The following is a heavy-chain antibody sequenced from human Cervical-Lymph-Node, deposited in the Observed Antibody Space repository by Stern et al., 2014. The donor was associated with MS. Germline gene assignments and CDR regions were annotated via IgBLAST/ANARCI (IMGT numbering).Heavy chain of an antibody. CDR1: GFTFGSNG. CDR3: AKDTYSGYDYFDY. CDR2: ISYDGSNK. D-gene: IGHD5-12*01. V-gene: IGHV3-30*18. Sequence: VHLVESGGGVVQPGRSLRLSCAASGFTFGSNGMHWVRQAPGKGLEWVAVISYDGSNKYYADSVKGRFTISRDNSKNTLFLQMNSLRPEDTAVYYCAKDTYSGYDYFDYWGQGTLVTVSS. J-gene: IGHJ4*02.